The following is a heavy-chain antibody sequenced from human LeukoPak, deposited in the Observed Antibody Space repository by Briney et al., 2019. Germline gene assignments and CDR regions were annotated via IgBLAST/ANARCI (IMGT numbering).Heavy chain of an antibody. CDR3: ARLLAYGSGAEAFDY. J-gene: IGHJ4*02. D-gene: IGHD3-10*01. CDR2: IKEDGTEK. Sequence: PGGSLRLSCATSGFTFSNYWMSWVRQAPGKGREWVANIKEDGTEKYYVDSVKGRFTISRDNAKISLYLQMNSLRAEDTAVYYCARLLAYGSGAEAFDYWGQGALVTVSS. V-gene: IGHV3-7*01. CDR1: GFTFSNYW.